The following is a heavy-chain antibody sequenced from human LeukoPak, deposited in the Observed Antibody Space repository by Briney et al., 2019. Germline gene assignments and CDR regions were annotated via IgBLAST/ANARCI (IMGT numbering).Heavy chain of an antibody. Sequence: GGSLRLSFAASGFTFSSYSMNWGRQAPGKGLDGVSSISSSSYIYYADSVKGRFTISRDNAKNALYLQMDSLRAEDTAVYYCARSIGRYYYGSGENYWGQGTLVTVSS. CDR3: ARSIGRYYYGSGENY. V-gene: IGHV3-21*01. J-gene: IGHJ4*02. D-gene: IGHD3-10*01. CDR1: GFTFSSYS. CDR2: ISSSSYI.